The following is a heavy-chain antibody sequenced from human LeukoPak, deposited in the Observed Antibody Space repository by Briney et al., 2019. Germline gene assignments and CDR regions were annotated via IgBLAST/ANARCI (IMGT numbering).Heavy chain of an antibody. D-gene: IGHD4-17*01. J-gene: IGHJ1*01. Sequence: SVKVSCKASGGTFSSYAISWVRQAPGQGLEWMGRIIPILGIANYAQKFQGRVTITADKSTSTAYMALSRLRSEDTAVYYCASPLGYGDYVAAEYFQHWGQGTLVTVSS. CDR1: GGTFSSYA. CDR3: ASPLGYGDYVAAEYFQH. CDR2: IIPILGIA. V-gene: IGHV1-69*04.